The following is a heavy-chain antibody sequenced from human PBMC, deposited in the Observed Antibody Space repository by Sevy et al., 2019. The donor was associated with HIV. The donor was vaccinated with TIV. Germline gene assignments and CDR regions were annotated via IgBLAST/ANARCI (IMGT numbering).Heavy chain of an antibody. CDR2: IRQDGNEI. CDR3: AGGYFDV. Sequence: GGSLRLSCAASGFTFHTYWMQWVRQAPGKGLEWVANIRQDGNEIYYADSVKGRLTISRDNAMQSLYLEMNNLRVEDSGIYYCAGGYFDVWGQGTLVTVSS. V-gene: IGHV3-7*01. J-gene: IGHJ4*02. D-gene: IGHD3-10*01. CDR1: GFTFHTYW.